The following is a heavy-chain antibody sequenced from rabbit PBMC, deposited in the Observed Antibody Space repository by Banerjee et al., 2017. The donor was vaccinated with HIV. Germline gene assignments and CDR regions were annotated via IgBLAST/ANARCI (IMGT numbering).Heavy chain of an antibody. CDR3: ARDWAGSSYYYHDL. CDR2: IDAGSGGTT. J-gene: IGHJ4*01. Sequence: QEQLVESGGGLVQPGGSLKLSCKASGFSFSNSYYMCWVRQAPGKGLEWIACIDAGSGGTTYYASWAKGRFTISKTSSTTVTLQMTSLTAADTATYFCARDWAGSSYYYHDLWGPGTLVTVS. CDR1: GFSFSNSYY. V-gene: IGHV1S45*01. D-gene: IGHD8-1*01.